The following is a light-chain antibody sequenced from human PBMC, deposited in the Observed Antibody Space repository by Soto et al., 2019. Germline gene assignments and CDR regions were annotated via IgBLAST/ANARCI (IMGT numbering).Light chain of an antibody. CDR1: SSDVGGYTY. V-gene: IGLV2-14*01. Sequence: QSVLTQPASVSGSPRQSITISCTGASSDVGGYTYVSWYQQHPGKAPKLMIYEVNNRPSGVSNRFSGSKSGTSATLGITGLQTGDEADYYCGTWDSSLSAWVFGGGTKVTVL. CDR2: EVN. CDR3: GTWDSSLSAWV. J-gene: IGLJ3*02.